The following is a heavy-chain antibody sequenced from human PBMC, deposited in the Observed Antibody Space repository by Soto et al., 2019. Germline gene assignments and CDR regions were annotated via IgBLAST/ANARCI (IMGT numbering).Heavy chain of an antibody. J-gene: IGHJ6*02. V-gene: IGHV4-59*01. D-gene: IGHD1-26*01. CDR2: TYYSVNT. CDR1: GGSIRSYY. CDR3: ATKIYPPFIVGAPVDKYGMDV. Sequence: PSETLSLTCTVSGGSIRSYYWSWIRQPPGKGLEWIGYTYYSVNTNYDPSLKSRVTITVDTSKNPFSLKMSSVTSADTAVYYCATKIYPPFIVGAPVDKYGMDVWGQGTTVTVSS.